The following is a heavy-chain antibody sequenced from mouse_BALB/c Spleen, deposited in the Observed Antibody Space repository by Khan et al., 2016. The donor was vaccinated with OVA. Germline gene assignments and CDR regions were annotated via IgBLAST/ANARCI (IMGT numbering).Heavy chain of an antibody. CDR1: GYTFINYW. Sequence: QVQLQQSGAELAKPGASVKMSCKASGYTFINYWILWVKQRPGQGLEWFGSIIPRPGNPEYNQNFKDKATLTADNSSSTAYMQLSSLTSEDSAVYYCARRGLRWDFDYWGQGTTLTVSS. CDR2: IIPRPGNP. CDR3: ARRGLRWDFDY. J-gene: IGHJ2*01. D-gene: IGHD1-1*01. V-gene: IGHV1-7*01.